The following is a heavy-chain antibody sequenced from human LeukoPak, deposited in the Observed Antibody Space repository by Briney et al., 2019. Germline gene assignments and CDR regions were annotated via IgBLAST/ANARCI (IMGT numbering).Heavy chain of an antibody. V-gene: IGHV4-31*03. D-gene: IGHD1-26*01. CDR1: GGSISSGGYY. Sequence: SQTLSLTCTVSGGSISSGGYYWSWIRQHPGKGLEWIGYIYYSGSTYYNPSLKSRVTISVDTSKNQFSLKLSSVTAADTAVYYCARVDSGTYYMPFDYWGQGSLVTVSS. CDR2: IYYSGST. J-gene: IGHJ4*02. CDR3: ARVDSGTYYMPFDY.